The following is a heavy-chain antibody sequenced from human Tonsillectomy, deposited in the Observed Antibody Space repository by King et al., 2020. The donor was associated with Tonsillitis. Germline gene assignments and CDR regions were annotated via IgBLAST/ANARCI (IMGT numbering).Heavy chain of an antibody. D-gene: IGHD7-27*01. CDR3: ATLSGEARDYYYYYGMDV. V-gene: IGHV4-59*08. CDR1: GGSISSYY. Sequence: QLQESGPGLVKPSETLSLTCTVSGGSISSYYWSWIRQPPGKGLEWIGYIYYSGSTNYNRSLKSRVTISVDTSKNQFSLKLSSVTAADTAGYYCATLSGEARDYYYYYGMDVWGQGTTVTVSS. J-gene: IGHJ6*02. CDR2: IYYSGST.